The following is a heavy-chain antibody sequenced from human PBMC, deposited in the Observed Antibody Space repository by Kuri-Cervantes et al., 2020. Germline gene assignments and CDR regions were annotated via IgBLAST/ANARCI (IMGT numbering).Heavy chain of an antibody. CDR2: INHSGRT. D-gene: IGHD6-19*01. Sequence: SETLSLTCAVSGGSFRGYYRSWIRQPPGKGLEWIGEINHSGRTKCNPSLKSRVNISIDTSKRQFSLKLSSVTAADTAVYYCARVSSGCSPWGQGTLVTVSS. J-gene: IGHJ5*02. CDR3: ARVSSGCSP. CDR1: GGSFRGYY. V-gene: IGHV4-34*01.